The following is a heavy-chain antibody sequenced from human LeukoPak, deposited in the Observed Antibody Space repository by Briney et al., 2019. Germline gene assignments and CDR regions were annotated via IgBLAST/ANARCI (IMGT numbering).Heavy chain of an antibody. Sequence: NTSETLSLTCAVYGGSFSGYYWSWIRQPPGKGLEWIGEINHSGSTNYNPSLKSRVTISVDTSKNQFSLKLSSVTAADTAVYYCARAGGATPCDYWGQGTLVTAS. CDR1: GGSFSGYY. D-gene: IGHD1-26*01. V-gene: IGHV4-34*01. J-gene: IGHJ4*02. CDR2: INHSGST. CDR3: ARAGGATPCDY.